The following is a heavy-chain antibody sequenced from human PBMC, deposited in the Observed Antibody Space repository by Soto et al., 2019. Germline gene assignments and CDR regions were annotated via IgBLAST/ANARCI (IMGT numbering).Heavy chain of an antibody. CDR3: ARLAERFRWFDP. Sequence: GSVKVSCKDSGFTFTSYGISWVRQAPGQGLDWMGWISAYNGNTKYAQDLQGRVTMTTDTSTSTAYMELRSLRSDDTAVYYCARLAERFRWFDPWRQGTLVTVS. J-gene: IGHJ5*02. CDR1: GFTFTSYG. D-gene: IGHD1-26*01. CDR2: ISAYNGNT. V-gene: IGHV1-18*04.